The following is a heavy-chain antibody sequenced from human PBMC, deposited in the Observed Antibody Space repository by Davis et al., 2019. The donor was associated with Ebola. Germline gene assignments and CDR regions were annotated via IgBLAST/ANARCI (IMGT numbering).Heavy chain of an antibody. J-gene: IGHJ2*01. CDR2: IYPDDSDT. Sequence: GESLKISCKGSGYSFTSYWIGWVRHTPGKGLEWMGIIYPDDSDTRYSPSFQGQVTFSADKSISTAYMQWSSLKASDTAMYYCARAGSLGRYFDLWGRGTLVSVSS. CDR1: GYSFTSYW. D-gene: IGHD6-13*01. CDR3: ARAGSLGRYFDL. V-gene: IGHV5-51*01.